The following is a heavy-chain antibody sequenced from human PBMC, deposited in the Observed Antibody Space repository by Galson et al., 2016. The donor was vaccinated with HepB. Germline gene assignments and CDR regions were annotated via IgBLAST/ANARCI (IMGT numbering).Heavy chain of an antibody. CDR1: GFILRDYA. CDR3: TKDPQLYVTRGVWDN. J-gene: IGHJ4*02. CDR2: ITYDGSQE. V-gene: IGHV3-30*07. Sequence: SLILSCAVSGFILRDYAIHCVRPAPGPGLDWVAVITYDGSQEFYADSLKGRFTISRDNSRDTLYLQMNSLRPEDTAVYYCTKDPQLYVTRGVWDNWGQGALVTVSS. D-gene: IGHD3-10*01.